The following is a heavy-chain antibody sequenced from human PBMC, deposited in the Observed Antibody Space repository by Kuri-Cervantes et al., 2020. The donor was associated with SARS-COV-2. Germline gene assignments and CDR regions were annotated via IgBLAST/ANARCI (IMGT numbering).Heavy chain of an antibody. CDR1: GYTFTSYG. Sequence: ASVKVSCKASGYTFTSYGISWVRQAAGQGLEWMGWISAYNGNTNYAQKLQGRVTMSTDTSTSTAYMELSRLNSDDTALYYCAREISICGGLRHSFDPWGQGTLVTVSS. D-gene: IGHD3-3*01. J-gene: IGHJ5*02. CDR3: AREISICGGLRHSFDP. CDR2: ISAYNGNT. V-gene: IGHV1-18*01.